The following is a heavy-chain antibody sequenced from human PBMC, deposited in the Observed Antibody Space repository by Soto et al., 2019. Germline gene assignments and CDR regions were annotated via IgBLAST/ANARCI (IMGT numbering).Heavy chain of an antibody. V-gene: IGHV1-46*01. CDR1: GYTFTSYY. CDR3: ARDLGYCTNGVCYYFDY. Sequence: ASVKVSCKASGYTFTSYYMHWVRQAPGQGLEWMGIINPSGGSTSYAQKFQGRVTMTRDTFTSTVYMELSSLRSEDTAVYYCARDLGYCTNGVCYYFDYWGQGTLVTVSS. J-gene: IGHJ4*02. D-gene: IGHD2-8*01. CDR2: INPSGGST.